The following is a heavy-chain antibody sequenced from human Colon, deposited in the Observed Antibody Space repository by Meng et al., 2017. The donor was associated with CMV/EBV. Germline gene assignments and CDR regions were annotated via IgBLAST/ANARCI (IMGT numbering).Heavy chain of an antibody. V-gene: IGHV3-23*01. CDR2: ITGNGGIT. J-gene: IGHJ4*01. CDR1: GFTFCSYA. D-gene: IGHD3-16*01. Sequence: EVQLLDSGGGLVQPGGSLRLSCAASGFTFCSYAMTRVRQAPGKGLEWVSGITGNGGITYYADSVKGRFTISRDNSKNTLYLQMNSLRAEDTAVYYCVGKITSDYWGHGTLVTVAS. CDR3: VGKITSDY.